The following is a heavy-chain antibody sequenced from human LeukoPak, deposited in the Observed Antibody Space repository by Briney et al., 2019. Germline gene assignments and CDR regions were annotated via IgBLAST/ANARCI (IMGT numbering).Heavy chain of an antibody. V-gene: IGHV4-38-2*02. CDR3: ARDGDFYYFDY. CDR2: IYHSGST. Sequence: SETLSLTCTVSGYSISSGNYWGWIRQPPGKGPEWIGSIYHSGSTYYNPSLKSRVSISVDTSKNQFSLRLCSVTAADTAVYYCARDGDFYYFDYWGQGTLVTVSS. J-gene: IGHJ4*02. CDR1: GYSISSGNY.